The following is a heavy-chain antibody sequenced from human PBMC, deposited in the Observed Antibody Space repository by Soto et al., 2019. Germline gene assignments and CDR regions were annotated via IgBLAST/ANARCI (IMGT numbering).Heavy chain of an antibody. CDR2: IYPGNSDT. Sequence: ESLRISCKTSGYSISTNWSGWVGQTPGKGLEWMGIIYPGNSDTRYSPSFQGQVTLSADKSINTAYLQWSSLKASDTAMYYCARRDNSGFVDYWGQGTLVTVSS. CDR1: GYSISTNW. CDR3: ARRDNSGFVDY. D-gene: IGHD3-22*01. J-gene: IGHJ4*02. V-gene: IGHV5-51*01.